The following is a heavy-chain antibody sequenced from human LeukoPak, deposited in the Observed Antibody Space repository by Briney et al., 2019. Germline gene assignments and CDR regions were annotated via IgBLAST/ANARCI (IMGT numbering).Heavy chain of an antibody. CDR3: ATPPYSSGWYVYFRH. CDR1: GYTFTGYY. Sequence: ASVKVSCKASGYTFTGYYMHWVRQAPGQGLEWMGWINPNSGGTNYAQKFQGRVTMTRDTSISTAYMELSRLRSDDTAVYYCATPPYSSGWYVYFRHWGQGTLVTVSS. J-gene: IGHJ1*01. CDR2: INPNSGGT. V-gene: IGHV1-2*02. D-gene: IGHD6-19*01.